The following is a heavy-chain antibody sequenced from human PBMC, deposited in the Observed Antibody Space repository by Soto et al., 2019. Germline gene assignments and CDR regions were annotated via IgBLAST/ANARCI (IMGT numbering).Heavy chain of an antibody. V-gene: IGHV1-3*01. CDR3: ARDQDVVVPAARYGMDV. Sequence: ASVTVSCKASGYTFTSYAMHWVRQAPGQRLEWMGWINAGNGNTKYSQKFQGRVTITRDTSASTAYMELSSLRSEDTAVYYCARDQDVVVPAARYGMDVWGQGTTVTVSS. CDR1: GYTFTSYA. D-gene: IGHD2-2*01. CDR2: INAGNGNT. J-gene: IGHJ6*02.